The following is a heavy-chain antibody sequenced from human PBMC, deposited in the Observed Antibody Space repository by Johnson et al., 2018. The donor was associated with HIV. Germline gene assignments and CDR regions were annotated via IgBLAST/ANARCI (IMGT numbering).Heavy chain of an antibody. J-gene: IGHJ3*02. D-gene: IGHD4-11*01. V-gene: IGHV3-66*02. CDR3: ARDSRYNNYGGGSVGAFDI. Sequence: VQLVESGGGLVQPGGSLRLSCVVSGFTVSSSYLTWVRQDPGKGLEWVSLIYSSGTTDYADSVQGRFPISRDNSKNTLYLQMNSLRTEDTAVYYCARDSRYNNYGGGSVGAFDIWGQGTTVTVSS. CDR1: GFTVSSSY. CDR2: IYSSGTT.